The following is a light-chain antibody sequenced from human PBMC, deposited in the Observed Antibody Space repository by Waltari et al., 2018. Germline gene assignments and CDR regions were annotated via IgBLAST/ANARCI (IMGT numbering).Light chain of an antibody. CDR3: QQTDSFPLT. CDR2: VAS. Sequence: DIQMTQSPSFVSASVGDRVTLTCRASQDIYSRLAWYQQKPGGAPQLLIYVASTLQSGVPSRFRGSGSGTEFTLTITSLQPDDFATYFCQQTDSFPLTFGGGTKVEIK. CDR1: QDIYSR. V-gene: IGKV1-12*01. J-gene: IGKJ4*01.